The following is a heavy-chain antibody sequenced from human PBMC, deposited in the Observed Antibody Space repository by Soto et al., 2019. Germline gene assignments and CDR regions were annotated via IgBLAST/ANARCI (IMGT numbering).Heavy chain of an antibody. CDR1: DESLSGYY. Sequence: QVQLQKWGAGLLKPSETLSLTCAVYDESLSGYYYTWTRQPPGKGLEWIGEIHPSGSTHYNPSLKTRGTLSQDTSKKQLSLNLISVTAADTAVYYCSRGIDAYKGGRTWGQGTLVTVSS. V-gene: IGHV4-34*02. CDR2: IHPSGST. D-gene: IGHD1-1*01. J-gene: IGHJ5*02. CDR3: SRGIDAYKGGRT.